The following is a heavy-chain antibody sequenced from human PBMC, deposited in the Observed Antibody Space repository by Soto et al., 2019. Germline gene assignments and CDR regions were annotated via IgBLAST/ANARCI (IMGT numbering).Heavy chain of an antibody. J-gene: IGHJ5*02. V-gene: IGHV1-3*01. CDR1: GYTFTHYA. CDR3: ARGVAADGA. Sequence: QVQLVQSGAEVKKPGASVKDSCTASGYTFTHYALHWVRHAPGPRLEWMGFINAGSGNTKYSQTFQGRLTFTKDTSASTAYLGLSSLGSEDTAIYDCARGVAADGAWGQGTLVTVSS. CDR2: INAGSGNT. D-gene: IGHD6-13*01.